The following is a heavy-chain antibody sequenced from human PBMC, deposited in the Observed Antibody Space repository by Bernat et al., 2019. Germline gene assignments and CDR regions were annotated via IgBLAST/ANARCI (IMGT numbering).Heavy chain of an antibody. V-gene: IGHV3-15*01. D-gene: IGHD6-19*01. CDR1: GFTFSNAW. CDR2: IKSRTDGGTT. J-gene: IGHJ2*01. CDR3: TSGAVAARRYWYFDL. Sequence: EVQLVESGGGLVKPGGSLRLSCAASGFTFSNAWMSWVRQAPGKGLEWVGRIKSRTDGGTTDYAAPVKGRFTISRDDAKNTQYLQMNRLKTEDTAVYYCTSGAVAARRYWYFDLWGRGTLVTVSS.